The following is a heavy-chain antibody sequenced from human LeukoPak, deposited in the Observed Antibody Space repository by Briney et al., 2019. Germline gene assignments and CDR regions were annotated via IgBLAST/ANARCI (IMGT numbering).Heavy chain of an antibody. Sequence: PSETLSFTCAVYGGSFSGYYWSWIRQPPGKGLEWIGEINHSGSTNYNPSLKSRVTISVDTSKNQFSLKLSSATAADTAVYYCARARIAVAGPYGYWGQGTLVTVSS. D-gene: IGHD6-19*01. V-gene: IGHV4-34*01. CDR1: GGSFSGYY. CDR3: ARARIAVAGPYGY. CDR2: INHSGST. J-gene: IGHJ4*02.